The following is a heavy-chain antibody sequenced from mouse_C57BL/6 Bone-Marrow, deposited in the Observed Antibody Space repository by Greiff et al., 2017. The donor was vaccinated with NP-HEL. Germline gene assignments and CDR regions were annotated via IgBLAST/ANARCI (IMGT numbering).Heavy chain of an antibody. J-gene: IGHJ4*01. Sequence: VQLQQSGAELVRPGTSVKVSCKASGYAFTNYLIEWVKQRPGQGLEWIGVINPGSGGTNYNEKFKGKATLAADKSSSTAYMQLSSLTSEDSAVYFCARTRDYPYAMDYWGQGTSVTVSS. CDR3: ARTRDYPYAMDY. CDR1: GYAFTNYL. CDR2: INPGSGGT. D-gene: IGHD2-4*01. V-gene: IGHV1-54*01.